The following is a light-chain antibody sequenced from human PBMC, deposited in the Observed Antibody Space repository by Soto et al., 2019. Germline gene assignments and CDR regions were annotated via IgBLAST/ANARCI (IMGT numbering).Light chain of an antibody. J-gene: IGKJ3*01. V-gene: IGKV1-33*01. Sequence: DIQMTQSPSSLSTSVGDRVTITCQASEDISKYLNWYQQKPGKAPKLLIYDASKLETGVPSRFSGSGSGTHFTLTISSLQPEDFARYYCKQYDEFPFTFGPGTEVDLK. CDR3: KQYDEFPFT. CDR2: DAS. CDR1: EDISKY.